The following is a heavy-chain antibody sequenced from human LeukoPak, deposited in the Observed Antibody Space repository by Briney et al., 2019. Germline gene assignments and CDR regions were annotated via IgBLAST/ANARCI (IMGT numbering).Heavy chain of an antibody. J-gene: IGHJ6*04. CDR3: ARDLIVVVPALPRDYYYYGMDV. V-gene: IGHV3-7*01. D-gene: IGHD2-2*01. Sequence: GGSLRLSCTASGFTFSSYWMSWVRQAPGKGLEWVANIEQDGSEKYYVDSVKGRFTISRDNAKSSLYLQMNSLRAEDTAVYYCARDLIVVVPALPRDYYYYGMDVWGKGTTVTVSS. CDR2: IEQDGSEK. CDR1: GFTFSSYW.